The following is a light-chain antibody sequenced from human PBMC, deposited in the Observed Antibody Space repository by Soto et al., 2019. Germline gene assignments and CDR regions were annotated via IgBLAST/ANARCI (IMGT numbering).Light chain of an antibody. Sequence: QSVLTQPPSVSGAPGQRVTISCTGSSSNIGAGYDVHWYQQLPGTAPKLLIYANSNRPSGVPDRVSGSKSGTSASLAITGLQVEDEADYYCQSYDSSLSGVLFGGGTQLTVL. J-gene: IGLJ2*01. CDR2: ANS. CDR3: QSYDSSLSGVL. CDR1: SSNIGAGYD. V-gene: IGLV1-40*01.